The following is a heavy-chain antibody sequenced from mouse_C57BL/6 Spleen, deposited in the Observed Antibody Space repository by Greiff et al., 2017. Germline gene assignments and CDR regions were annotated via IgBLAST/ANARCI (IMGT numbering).Heavy chain of an antibody. V-gene: IGHV5-16*01. J-gene: IGHJ4*01. Sequence: EVKLMESEGGLVQPGSSMKLSCTASGFTFSDYYMAWVRQVPEKGLEWVANINYDGSSTYYLDSLKSRFIISRDNAKNILYLQMSSLKSEDTATYYCARDSYYRGYYAMDYWGQGTSVTVSS. CDR1: GFTFSDYY. CDR3: ARDSYYRGYYAMDY. D-gene: IGHD2-12*01. CDR2: INYDGSST.